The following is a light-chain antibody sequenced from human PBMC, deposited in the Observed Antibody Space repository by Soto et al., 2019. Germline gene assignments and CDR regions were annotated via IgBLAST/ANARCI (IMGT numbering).Light chain of an antibody. CDR2: AAS. J-gene: IGKJ1*01. Sequence: DIQMTQSPSSLSAFVGDRVTISCRASQSISTYLNWYQQKPGKAPNLLIYAASSLQSGVPSRFSGSGSGTDFTLTISNLQPEDSATYYCQQGYTTPPWTFGQGTKVEIK. V-gene: IGKV1-39*01. CDR1: QSISTY. CDR3: QQGYTTPPWT.